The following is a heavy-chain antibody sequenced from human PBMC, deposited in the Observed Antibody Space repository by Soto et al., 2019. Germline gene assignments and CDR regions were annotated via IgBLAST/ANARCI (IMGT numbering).Heavy chain of an antibody. CDR2: IYWDDDE. J-gene: IGHJ4*02. CDR3: AHGSCSSADCYPNPYLDY. D-gene: IGHD2-2*01. V-gene: IGHV2-5*02. Sequence: QITLKESGPTLVKPTQTLTLTCTFSGFSLSTTAEGVGWIRQPPGKALEWLALIYWDDDERYSPSLKSRLTITKDTSKNQVVLTMTNVDPVDTXTYYCAHGSCSSADCYPNPYLDYWGQGILVTVSS. CDR1: GFSLSTTAEG.